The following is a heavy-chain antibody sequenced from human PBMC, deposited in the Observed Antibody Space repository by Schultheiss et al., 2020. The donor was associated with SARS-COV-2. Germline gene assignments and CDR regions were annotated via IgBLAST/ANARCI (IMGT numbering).Heavy chain of an antibody. CDR2: INPNSGGT. J-gene: IGHJ4*02. CDR3: ARVADGYGDYGPIDY. CDR1: GYTFTGYY. V-gene: IGHV1-2*02. Sequence: SVKVSCKASGYTFTGYYMHWVRQAPGQGLEWMGWINPNSGGTNYAQKFQGRVTMTRDTSISTAYMELSRLRSDDTAVYYCARVADGYGDYGPIDYWGQGTLVTVSS. D-gene: IGHD4-17*01.